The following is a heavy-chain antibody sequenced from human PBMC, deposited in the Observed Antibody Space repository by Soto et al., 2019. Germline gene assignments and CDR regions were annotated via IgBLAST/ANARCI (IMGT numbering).Heavy chain of an antibody. CDR1: GVSISSSSYF. Sequence: PSETLSLTCTVSGVSISSSSYFWGWIRQPPGKGLEWIGSIFQSGSTYYNPSLKSRVTISVDTSKDQFSLKLSSVTAADTAVYYCAPLRSYYYYGLDLWGQGTTVTVSS. J-gene: IGHJ6*02. CDR2: IFQSGST. V-gene: IGHV4-39*01. D-gene: IGHD3-10*01. CDR3: APLRSYYYYGLDL.